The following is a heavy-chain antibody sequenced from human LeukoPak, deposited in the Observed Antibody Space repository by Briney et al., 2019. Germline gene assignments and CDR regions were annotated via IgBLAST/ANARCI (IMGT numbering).Heavy chain of an antibody. J-gene: IGHJ5*02. CDR2: ISSSGSTI. CDR1: GFTFSSYE. V-gene: IGHV3-48*03. D-gene: IGHD1-7*01. CDR3: AREGTGITGTRRGFDP. Sequence: PGGSLRLSCAASGFTFSSYEMNWVRQAPGKGLEWVSYISSSGSTIYYADSVKGRFTISRDNAKNSLYLQMNSLRAEDTAVYYCAREGTGITGTRRGFDPWGQGTLVTVSS.